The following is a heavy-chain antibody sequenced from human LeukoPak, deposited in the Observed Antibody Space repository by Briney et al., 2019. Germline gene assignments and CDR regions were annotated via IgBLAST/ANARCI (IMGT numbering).Heavy chain of an antibody. CDR2: IKQDGSEK. V-gene: IGHV3-7*05. CDR3: ARDPYFYHSGGYIFYFDY. Sequence: GGSLRLSCAASGFTFSNFWMSWVRQAPGKGLEWVANIKQDGSEKYYVDSVKGRFTISRDDAKNSLYLQMNSLRAEDTAVYYCARDPYFYHSGGYIFYFDYWGQGTLVTVSS. D-gene: IGHD3-22*01. J-gene: IGHJ4*02. CDR1: GFTFSNFW.